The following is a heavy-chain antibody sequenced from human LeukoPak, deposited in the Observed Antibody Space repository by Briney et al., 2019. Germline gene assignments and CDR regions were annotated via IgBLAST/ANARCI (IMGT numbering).Heavy chain of an antibody. CDR2: ISSSSSTI. J-gene: IGHJ3*02. V-gene: IGHV3-11*04. Sequence: PGGSLRLSCAASGFTFSDYYMSWIRQAPGKGLEWVSYISSSSSTIYYADSVKGRFTISRDNAKNSLYLQMNSLRAEDTAVYYCASRYHVSSSWSYDAFDIWGQGTMVTVSS. D-gene: IGHD6-13*01. CDR1: GFTFSDYY. CDR3: ASRYHVSSSWSYDAFDI.